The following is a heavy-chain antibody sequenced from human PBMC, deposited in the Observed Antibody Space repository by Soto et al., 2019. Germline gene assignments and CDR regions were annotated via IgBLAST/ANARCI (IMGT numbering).Heavy chain of an antibody. CDR2: ISWNSGSI. D-gene: IGHD1-26*01. Sequence: LRLSCAASGFTFDDYAMHWVRQAPGKGLEWVSGISWNSGSIGYADSVKGRFTISRDNAKNSLYLQMNSLRAEDTALYYCAKDTGSYWYYYYGMDVWGQGTTVTV. CDR3: AKDTGSYWYYYYGMDV. J-gene: IGHJ6*02. CDR1: GFTFDDYA. V-gene: IGHV3-9*01.